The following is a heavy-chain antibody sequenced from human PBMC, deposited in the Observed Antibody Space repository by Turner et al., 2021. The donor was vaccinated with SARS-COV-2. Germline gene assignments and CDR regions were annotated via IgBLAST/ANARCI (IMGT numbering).Heavy chain of an antibody. D-gene: IGHD3-22*01. CDR3: ARANYDSSGYYCYFDY. J-gene: IGHJ4*02. Sequence: EVQLVESGGGLVQPGGSLRLSCAASGFTFSSYDMHWVRQATGKGLEWVSVIGNAGDTYYPGSVKGRFTISRENAKNSLYLQMNTLRDGDTAVYYCARANYDSSGYYCYFDYWGQGTLVTVSS. CDR2: IGNAGDT. V-gene: IGHV3-13*04. CDR1: GFTFSSYD.